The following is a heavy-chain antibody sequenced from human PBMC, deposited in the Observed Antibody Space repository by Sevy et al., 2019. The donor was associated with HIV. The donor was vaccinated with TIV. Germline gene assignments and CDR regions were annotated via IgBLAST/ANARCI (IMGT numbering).Heavy chain of an antibody. J-gene: IGHJ4*02. D-gene: IGHD2-2*01. Sequence: ASVKVSCKVSGYTLTELSMHWVRQAPGKGLEWMGGFDPEDGETIYAQKFQGRVTMTEDTSTDTAYVELSSLRSEDTAVYYCATGVVVPAATDYWGQGTLVTVSS. CDR1: GYTLTELS. V-gene: IGHV1-24*01. CDR3: ATGVVVPAATDY. CDR2: FDPEDGET.